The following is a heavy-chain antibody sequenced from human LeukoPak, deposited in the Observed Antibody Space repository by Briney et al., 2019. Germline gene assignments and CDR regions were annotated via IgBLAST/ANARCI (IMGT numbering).Heavy chain of an antibody. J-gene: IGHJ6*03. CDR1: GFTFSSYA. D-gene: IGHD3-3*01. CDR3: AKQGLGVVSYYMDV. Sequence: PGGSLRLSCAASGFTFSSYAMSWVRQAPGKGLEWVSAISGSGGSTYYADSVKGRFTISRDNSKNTLYLQMNSLRAEDTAVYYCAKQGLGVVSYYMDVWGKGTTVTVSS. V-gene: IGHV3-23*01. CDR2: ISGSGGST.